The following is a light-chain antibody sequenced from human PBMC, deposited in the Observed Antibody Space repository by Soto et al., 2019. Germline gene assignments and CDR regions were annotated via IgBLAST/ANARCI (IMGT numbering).Light chain of an antibody. J-gene: IGKJ5*01. Sequence: EIQMTQTPSSLSASVGYRFTITCLSSQRISTYLNWYQQKPWQAPKLLIYVASLLQSGVPSRFSGSGSGTDFTLTISCLQPEDFATYYCQQSYDTVAITFGHGTRLEIK. CDR1: QRISTY. CDR2: VAS. CDR3: QQSYDTVAIT. V-gene: IGKV1-39*01.